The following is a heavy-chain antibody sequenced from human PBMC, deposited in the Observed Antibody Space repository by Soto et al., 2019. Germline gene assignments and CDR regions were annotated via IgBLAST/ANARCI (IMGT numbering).Heavy chain of an antibody. Sequence: SVKVSCKASGGSLSTNPISWVRQAPGQGLEWMGGTGSGTGPGNHAQKFQGRLTVTADKSTSTVYMELTNLSSEGTAVYYCARRHSGGFFRFFDSWGQGTLVTVSS. CDR1: GGSLSTNP. V-gene: IGHV1-69*06. J-gene: IGHJ4*02. CDR3: ARRHSGGFFRFFDS. D-gene: IGHD2-15*01. CDR2: TGSGTGPG.